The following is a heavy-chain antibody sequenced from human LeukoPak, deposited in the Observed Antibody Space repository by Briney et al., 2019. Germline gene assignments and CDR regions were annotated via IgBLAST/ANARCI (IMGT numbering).Heavy chain of an antibody. J-gene: IGHJ4*02. CDR2: ISAYNGNT. V-gene: IGHV1-18*01. CDR1: GYTFTSYG. D-gene: IGHD5-18*01. Sequence: ASVKVSCKASGYTFTSYGISWVRQAPGQGLEWMGWISAYNGNTNYAQKRQGRVTMTTDTSTSTAYMGLRSLRSDDTAVYYCARDGGYTAMVYDGYWGQGTLVTVSS. CDR3: ARDGGYTAMVYDGY.